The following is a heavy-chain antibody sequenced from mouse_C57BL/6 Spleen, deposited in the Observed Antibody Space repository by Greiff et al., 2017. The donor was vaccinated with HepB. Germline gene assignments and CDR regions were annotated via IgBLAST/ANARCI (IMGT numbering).Heavy chain of an antibody. V-gene: IGHV1-50*01. D-gene: IGHD2-4*01. Sequence: QVQLQQPGAELVKPGASVKLSCKASGYTFTSYWMQWVKQRPGQGLEWIGEIDPSDSYTNYNQKFKGKATLTGDTSSSTAYMQLSSLTSEDSAVYYCARRDDYDGRTWFAYWGQGTLVTVSA. CDR1: GYTFTSYW. CDR3: ARRDDYDGRTWFAY. J-gene: IGHJ3*01. CDR2: IDPSDSYT.